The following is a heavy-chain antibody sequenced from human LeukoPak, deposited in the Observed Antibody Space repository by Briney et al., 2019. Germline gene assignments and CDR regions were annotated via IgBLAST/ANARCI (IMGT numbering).Heavy chain of an antibody. CDR2: IYYSGST. CDR3: ASLLRGSSRTTPDY. Sequence: SETLSLTCTVSGGSISSSSYYWGWIRQPPGKGLEGIGSIYYSGSTYYNPSLKSRVTISVDTSKNQFSLKLSSVTAADTAVYYCASLLRGSSRTTPDYWGQGTLVTVSS. V-gene: IGHV4-39*07. CDR1: GGSISSSSYY. J-gene: IGHJ4*02. D-gene: IGHD6-13*01.